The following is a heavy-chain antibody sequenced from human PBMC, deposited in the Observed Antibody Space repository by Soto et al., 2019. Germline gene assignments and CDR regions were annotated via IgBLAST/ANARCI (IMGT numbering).Heavy chain of an antibody. D-gene: IGHD4-17*01. Sequence: ASETLSLTCTVSSGSISFYYWSWIRQPPGKGLEWIGYIYYSGSTNYNPSLKSRVTISVDTSKNQFSLKLSSVTAADTAAYYCARGNDYGDYYFDYWGQGTLVTVSS. CDR1: SGSISFYY. CDR2: IYYSGST. V-gene: IGHV4-59*01. CDR3: ARGNDYGDYYFDY. J-gene: IGHJ4*02.